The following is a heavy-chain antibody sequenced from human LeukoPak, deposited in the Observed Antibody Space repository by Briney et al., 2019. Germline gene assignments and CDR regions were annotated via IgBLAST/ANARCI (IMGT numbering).Heavy chain of an antibody. CDR1: GYTFTTYY. CDR3: AREPEKSSGWPYGMDV. V-gene: IGHV1-46*01. Sequence: GASVKVSCKASGYTFTTYYMHWVRQAPGQGLEWMGVMNPSGDSTSYAQKFQGRVTMTRDTSTSTFFMELSSLRSEDTAVYYCAREPEKSSGWPYGMDVWGQGTTAIVSS. D-gene: IGHD6-19*01. J-gene: IGHJ6*02. CDR2: MNPSGDST.